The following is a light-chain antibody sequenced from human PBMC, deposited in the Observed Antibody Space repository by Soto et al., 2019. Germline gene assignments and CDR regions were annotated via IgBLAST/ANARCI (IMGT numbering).Light chain of an antibody. Sequence: QSVLTQPPSVSAAPGQKVTISCSGSSSNIGNNYVSWYQQLPGTAPKLLIYENNKRPSGIPDRFSGSKSGTSATLGITGLQTGDEADYYCGTWDSSLSAYVFGTGTKLTGL. J-gene: IGLJ1*01. CDR1: SSNIGNNY. V-gene: IGLV1-51*02. CDR2: ENN. CDR3: GTWDSSLSAYV.